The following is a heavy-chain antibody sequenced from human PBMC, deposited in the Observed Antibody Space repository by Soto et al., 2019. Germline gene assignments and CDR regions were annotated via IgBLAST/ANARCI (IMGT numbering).Heavy chain of an antibody. V-gene: IGHV3-74*03. CDR3: AREPRASNGDYINSYYYDMGV. J-gene: IGHJ6*03. CDR1: GFAFTSYR. Sequence: EVQLVESGGGLVQPGGSLRLSCVASGFAFTSYRMHWVRQAPGKGLVWVSRIKTDGSRTTYADSVKGRFTISRDNAKNTLYLQMNSLRAEDTAVYYCAREPRASNGDYINSYYYDMGVWGTGTTVTVSS. CDR2: IKTDGSRT. D-gene: IGHD4-17*01.